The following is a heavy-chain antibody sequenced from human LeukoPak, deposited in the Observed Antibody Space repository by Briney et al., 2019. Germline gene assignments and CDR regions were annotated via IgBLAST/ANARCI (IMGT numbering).Heavy chain of an antibody. V-gene: IGHV3-7*03. Sequence: GGSLRLSCAASEFTFSSYWMSWVRKAPGKGLEWVANIKQDGNEKYYVDSVKGRFTISRDSAKNSLYLQMNSLRAEDTAVYFCARGRSSFYYYYCGMDVWGRGTTVTVSS. CDR2: IKQDGNEK. CDR1: EFTFSSYW. D-gene: IGHD6-6*01. J-gene: IGHJ6*02. CDR3: ARGRSSFYYYYCGMDV.